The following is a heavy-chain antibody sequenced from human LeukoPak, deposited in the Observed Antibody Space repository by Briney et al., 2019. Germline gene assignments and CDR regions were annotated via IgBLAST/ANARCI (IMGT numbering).Heavy chain of an antibody. V-gene: IGHV3-30-3*01. CDR1: GFTFSSYA. Sequence: GRSLRLSCAASGFTFSSYAMHWVRQAPGKGLEWVAVISYDGSNKYYADSVKGRFTISRDNSKNTLYLQMHSLRAEDTAVYYCARVSVVRGVSDAFDIWGQGTMVTVSS. CDR3: ARVSVVRGVSDAFDI. J-gene: IGHJ3*02. CDR2: ISYDGSNK. D-gene: IGHD3-10*01.